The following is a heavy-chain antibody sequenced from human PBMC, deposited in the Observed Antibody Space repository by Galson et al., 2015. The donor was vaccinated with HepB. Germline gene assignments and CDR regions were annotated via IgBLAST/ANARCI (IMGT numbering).Heavy chain of an antibody. V-gene: IGHV3-23*01. Sequence: SLRLSCAASGFTFRSYATTWVRQAPGKGLEWVSGITISGGRTYYADSVKGRFTISRDNSKNTLYLQMDSLRVEDTAVYYCAKGGSAFLDTSGSPPDYWGQGTLVTVSS. CDR3: AKGGSAFLDTSGSPPDY. CDR2: ITISGGRT. J-gene: IGHJ4*02. CDR1: GFTFRSYA. D-gene: IGHD3-10*01.